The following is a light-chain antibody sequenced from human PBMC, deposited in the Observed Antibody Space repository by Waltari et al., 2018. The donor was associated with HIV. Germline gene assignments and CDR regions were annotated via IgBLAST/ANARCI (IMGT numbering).Light chain of an antibody. J-gene: IGLJ2*01. V-gene: IGLV3-21*02. Sequence: VLTQAPSASVGPGQTATSSCGKVWKHSVQWYRQKQGRAPGLVVCDDTDRFTGTRARISGANSGNRATLTISSVEAGDEAVYYCQVWDRSYKEAVFGGGT. CDR3: QVWDRSYKEAV. CDR1: KVWKHS. CDR2: DDT.